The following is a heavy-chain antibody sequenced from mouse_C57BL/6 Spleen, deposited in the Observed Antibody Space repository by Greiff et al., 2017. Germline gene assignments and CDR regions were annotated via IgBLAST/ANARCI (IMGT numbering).Heavy chain of an antibody. CDR2: IHPNSGST. CDR1: GYTFTSYW. Sequence: QVQLKQPGAELVKPGASVKLSCKASGYTFTSYWMHWVKQRPGQGLEWIGMIHPNSGSTNYNEKFKSKATLTVDKSSSTAYMQLSSLTSEDSAVYYCARERGLGFAYWGQGTLVTVSA. CDR3: ARERGLGFAY. J-gene: IGHJ3*01. V-gene: IGHV1-64*01. D-gene: IGHD4-1*01.